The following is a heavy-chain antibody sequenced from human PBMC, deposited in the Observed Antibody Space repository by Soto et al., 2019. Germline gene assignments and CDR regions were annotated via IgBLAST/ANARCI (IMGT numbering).Heavy chain of an antibody. Sequence: GGSLRLSCAASGFTVSSNYMSWVRQAPGKGLEWVSVIYSGGSTYYADSVKGRFTISKDNSKNTLYLQMNSLRAEDTAVYYCARVGPKRKGSSWYLDYWGQGTLVTVSS. V-gene: IGHV3-66*01. J-gene: IGHJ4*02. CDR1: GFTVSSNY. D-gene: IGHD6-13*01. CDR2: IYSGGST. CDR3: ARVGPKRKGSSWYLDY.